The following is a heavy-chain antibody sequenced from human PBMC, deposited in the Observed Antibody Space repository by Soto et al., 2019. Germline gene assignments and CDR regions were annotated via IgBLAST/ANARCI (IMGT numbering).Heavy chain of an antibody. D-gene: IGHD4-4*01. CDR2: ISGSGGST. V-gene: IGHV3-23*01. J-gene: IGHJ6*03. CDR3: ARALLTTHYSYYMDV. Sequence: PGGSLRLSCAASGFTFSSYAMSWVRQAPGKGLEWVSAISGSGGSTYYADSVKGRFTISRDNAKNSLYLQMNSLRAEDTAVYYCARALLTTHYSYYMDVWGKGTTVTVSS. CDR1: GFTFSSYA.